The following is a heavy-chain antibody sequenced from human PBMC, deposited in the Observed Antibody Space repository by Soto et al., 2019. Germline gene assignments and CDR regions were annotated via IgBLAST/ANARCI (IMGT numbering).Heavy chain of an antibody. Sequence: SVKVSCKASGGTFSSYAISWVRQAPGQGLEWMGGIIPIFGTANYAQKFQGRVTITADESTSTAYMELSSLRSEDTAVYYCARDYGYCGGDCYAFDIWGQGTMVTVSS. J-gene: IGHJ3*02. V-gene: IGHV1-69*13. CDR1: GGTFSSYA. CDR2: IIPIFGTA. CDR3: ARDYGYCGGDCYAFDI. D-gene: IGHD2-21*02.